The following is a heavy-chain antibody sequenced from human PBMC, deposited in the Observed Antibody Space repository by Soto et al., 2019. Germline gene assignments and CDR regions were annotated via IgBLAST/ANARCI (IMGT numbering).Heavy chain of an antibody. V-gene: IGHV1-18*01. D-gene: IGHD3-22*01. Sequence: QVQLVQSGAEVKKPGASVKVSCKASGYTFTTYGMSWVRQAPGQGLDWMGWISTYNGNTKYAERLQGRVTMTTDTTTRTAYMELRSLRSDDTAGYYCARGPTDYYDNSGNYFLDYWGQGTLVTVSS. CDR3: ARGPTDYYDNSGNYFLDY. CDR2: ISTYNGNT. J-gene: IGHJ4*02. CDR1: GYTFTTYG.